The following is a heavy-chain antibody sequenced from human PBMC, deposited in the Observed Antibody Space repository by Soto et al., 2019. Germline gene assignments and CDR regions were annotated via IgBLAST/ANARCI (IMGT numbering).Heavy chain of an antibody. V-gene: IGHV4-59*01. Sequence: SETLSLTCTVSGGSISSYYWSWIRQPPGKGLEWIGYIYYSGSTNHNPSLKSRVTISVDTSKNQFSLKLSSVTAADTAVYYCARSYSSGWQIYYYGMDVWGQGTTVTVSS. D-gene: IGHD6-19*01. J-gene: IGHJ6*02. CDR1: GGSISSYY. CDR3: ARSYSSGWQIYYYGMDV. CDR2: IYYSGST.